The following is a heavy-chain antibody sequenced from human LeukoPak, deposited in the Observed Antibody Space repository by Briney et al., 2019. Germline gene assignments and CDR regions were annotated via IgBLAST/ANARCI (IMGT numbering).Heavy chain of an antibody. J-gene: IGHJ4*02. CDR3: AKLGGGQKGY. Sequence: GGSLRLSCAASGITFSNYALSWVRQAPGKGLEWVSCIGGSGENTFYVDSVKGRFTVSRDNAQNTVSLQMNSLRADDTAVYYCAKLGGGQKGYWGQGTRVTVSS. CDR2: IGGSGENT. V-gene: IGHV3-23*01. D-gene: IGHD1-26*01. CDR1: GITFSNYA.